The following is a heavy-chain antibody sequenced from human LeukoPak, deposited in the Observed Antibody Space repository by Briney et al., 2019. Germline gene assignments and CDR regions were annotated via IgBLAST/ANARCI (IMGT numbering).Heavy chain of an antibody. CDR1: GGSISRHY. CDR3: ARFPANWNYPYYYYYMDV. CDR2: IYYSGST. Sequence: SETLSLTCTVSGGSISRHYWSWIRQPPGKGLEWIGYIYYSGSTNYNPSLKSRVTISVDTSKNQFSLKLSSVTAADTAVYYCARFPANWNYPYYYYYMDVWGKGTTVTVSS. J-gene: IGHJ6*03. V-gene: IGHV4-59*11. D-gene: IGHD1-7*01.